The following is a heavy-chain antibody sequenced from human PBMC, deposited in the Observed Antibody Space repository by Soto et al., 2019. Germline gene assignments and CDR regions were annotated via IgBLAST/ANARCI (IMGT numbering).Heavy chain of an antibody. J-gene: IGHJ4*02. Sequence: GGSLRLSCAASGFTFSSYSMNWVRQAPGKGLEWVSSISSSSSYIYYADSVKGRFTISRDNAKNSLYLQMNSLRAEDTAVYYCARTTDDYVWGSYLYYFDYWGQGTLVTVSS. CDR1: GFTFSSYS. CDR3: ARTTDDYVWGSYLYYFDY. D-gene: IGHD3-16*02. V-gene: IGHV3-21*01. CDR2: ISSSSSYI.